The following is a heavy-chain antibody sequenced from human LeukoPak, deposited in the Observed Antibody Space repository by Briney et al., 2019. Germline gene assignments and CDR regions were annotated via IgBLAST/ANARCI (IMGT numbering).Heavy chain of an antibody. Sequence: SETLPLTCAVYGGSFSGYYWSWIRQPPGKGLEWIGEINHSGSTNYNPSLKSRVTISVDTSKNQFSLKLSSVTAADTAVYYCARGYSPVVVVAATVYFDYWGQGTLVTVSS. V-gene: IGHV4-34*01. J-gene: IGHJ4*02. CDR2: INHSGST. D-gene: IGHD2-15*01. CDR3: ARGYSPVVVVAATVYFDY. CDR1: GGSFSGYY.